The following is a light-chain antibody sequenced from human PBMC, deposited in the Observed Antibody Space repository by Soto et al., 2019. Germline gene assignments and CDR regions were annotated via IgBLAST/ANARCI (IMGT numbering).Light chain of an antibody. J-gene: IGLJ1*01. CDR1: KLGGKY. CDR3: QAWDSGVPYV. V-gene: IGLV3-1*01. Sequence: SYELTQPPSVSVPPGQTASITCSGDKLGGKYACWYQQKPGQSPVLVIYRSTNRPSGIPERFSGSISGNTATLTISETQAMDEADYYCQAWDSGVPYVFGTGTKVTVL. CDR2: RST.